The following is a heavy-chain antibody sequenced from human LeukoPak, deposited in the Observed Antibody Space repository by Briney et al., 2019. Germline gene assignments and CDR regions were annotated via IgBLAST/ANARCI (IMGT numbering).Heavy chain of an antibody. D-gene: IGHD4-23*01. CDR1: GFTFSDYW. CDR3: ARGRPHGNDY. Sequence: GGSLRPSCAASGFTFSDYWMHWVRQAPGKGLVWVSHINADEDRAAYADSVKGRFSISRDNAKNTLYLQMNSLRVEDTAVYYCARGRPHGNDYWGQGTLVTVSS. J-gene: IGHJ4*02. V-gene: IGHV3-74*01. CDR2: INADEDRA.